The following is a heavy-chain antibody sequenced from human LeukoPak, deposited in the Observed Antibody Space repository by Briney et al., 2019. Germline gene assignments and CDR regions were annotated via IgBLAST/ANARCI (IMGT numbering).Heavy chain of an antibody. CDR1: GYTFTSYG. CDR3: ARENRGYSL. CDR2: INPNSGGT. Sequence: ASVKVSCKASGYTFTSYGISWVRQAPGQGLEWMGWINPNSGGTNYAQKFQGRVTMTRDTFISTAYMELSRLRSDDTAVYYCARENRGYSLWGQGTLVTVSS. V-gene: IGHV1-2*02. D-gene: IGHD5-18*01. J-gene: IGHJ4*02.